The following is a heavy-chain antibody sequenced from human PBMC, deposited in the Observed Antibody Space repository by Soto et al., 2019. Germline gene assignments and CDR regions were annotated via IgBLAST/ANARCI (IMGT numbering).Heavy chain of an antibody. D-gene: IGHD6-6*01. J-gene: IGHJ5*02. Sequence: QVQLQESGPGLVKPSETLSLTCTVSGGSISSYYWSWIRQPPGKGLEWIGYVYYSGSTNYNPSLMSRVPISVDTSKNQLTLKLSSVTVGDTVVYYCARVQGRSSGWFDRWGQGTLVTVYS. CDR2: VYYSGST. CDR3: ARVQGRSSGWFDR. V-gene: IGHV4-59*12. CDR1: GGSISSYY.